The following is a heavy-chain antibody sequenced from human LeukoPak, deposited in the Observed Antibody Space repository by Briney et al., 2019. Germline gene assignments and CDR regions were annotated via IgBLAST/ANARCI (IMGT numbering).Heavy chain of an antibody. CDR1: GGSVSGYY. D-gene: IGHD1-7*01. J-gene: IGHJ4*02. CDR2: LYNNRST. Sequence: SGTLSLTCTVSGGSVSGYYWSWIRQPPGKGLEWIGYLYNNRSTSYNSSLKSRVTISVDTCKNRFSLKLSPATAADTAVYYCARAQLELRLWGQGTFVTVSS. V-gene: IGHV4-59*02. CDR3: ARAQLELRL.